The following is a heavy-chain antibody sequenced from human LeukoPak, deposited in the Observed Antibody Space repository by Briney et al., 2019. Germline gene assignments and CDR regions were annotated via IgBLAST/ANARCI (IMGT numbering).Heavy chain of an antibody. CDR2: INSDGSEG. CDR3: ATFCSGGNCYSFAP. D-gene: IGHD2-15*01. J-gene: IGHJ5*02. V-gene: IGHV3-7*03. Sequence: PAGGSLRLSCAVSGFTFSGFWMSWSRQAPGKGLEWVASINSDGSEGYYADVVKGRFTISRDNAKNSLYLQINSLRAEDTAVYYCATFCSGGNCYSFAPWGQGTLVTVSS. CDR1: GFTFSGFW.